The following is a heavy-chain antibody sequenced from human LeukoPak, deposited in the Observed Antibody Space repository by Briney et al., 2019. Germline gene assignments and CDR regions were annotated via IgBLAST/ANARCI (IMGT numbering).Heavy chain of an antibody. J-gene: IGHJ4*02. CDR1: GFSFSGNS. CDR3: VRVRYDGSGYDSIYDY. D-gene: IGHD3-22*01. V-gene: IGHV3-20*04. Sequence: GGSLRLSCVGSGFSFSGNSMNWVRHAPGKGLEWVSGISWNSGSTGYADSVKGRFTISRDNAKNSLYLQMNTLRVRDTAVYYCVRVRYDGSGYDSIYDYWGQGTLVTVAS. CDR2: ISWNSGST.